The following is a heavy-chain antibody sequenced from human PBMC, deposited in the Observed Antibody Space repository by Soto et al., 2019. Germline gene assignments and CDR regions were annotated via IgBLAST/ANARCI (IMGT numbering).Heavy chain of an antibody. J-gene: IGHJ4*02. V-gene: IGHV3-30-3*01. CDR3: VTLSVY. CDR2: ISYDGSNK. CDR1: GFTFSSYA. Sequence: QVQLVESGGGVVQPGRSLRLSCAASGFTFSSYAMHWVRQAPGKGLEWVAVISYDGSNKYNADSVKGRFTISRDNSKNTLYLQMNSLRAEDTAVYYCVTLSVYWGQGTLVTVSS.